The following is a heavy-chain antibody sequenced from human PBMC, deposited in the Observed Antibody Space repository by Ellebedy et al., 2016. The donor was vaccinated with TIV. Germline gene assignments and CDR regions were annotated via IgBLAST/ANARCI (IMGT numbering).Heavy chain of an antibody. V-gene: IGHV1-3*01. CDR3: ARPKGSYYNAFDY. CDR2: INAGNGNT. Sequence: ASVKVSCKASGYTFTTYALHWVRQAPGQRLEWMGRINAGNGNTKYSQKFQGRVTITRDTSASTAYMELRNLRSDDTAVYYCARPKGSYYNAFDYWGQGTLVTVSS. D-gene: IGHD3-10*01. J-gene: IGHJ4*02. CDR1: GYTFTTYA.